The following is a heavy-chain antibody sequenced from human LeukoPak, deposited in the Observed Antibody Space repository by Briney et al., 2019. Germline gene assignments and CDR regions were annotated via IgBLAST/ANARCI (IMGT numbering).Heavy chain of an antibody. V-gene: IGHV6-1*01. CDR3: ARALSTAGDNWFDP. D-gene: IGHD6-13*01. CDR2: THYRSKWYN. CDR1: GDSVSSNSAA. J-gene: IGHJ5*02. Sequence: SQTLSLTCAISGDSVSSNSAAWNWIRQSPSRGLEWLGRTHYRSKWYNDYAVSVKSRITINPDTSKNQFSLQLNSVTPEDTAVYYCARALSTAGDNWFDPWGQGTLVTVSS.